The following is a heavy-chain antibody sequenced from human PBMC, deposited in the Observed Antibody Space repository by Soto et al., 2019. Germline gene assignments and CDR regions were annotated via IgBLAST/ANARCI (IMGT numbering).Heavy chain of an antibody. Sequence: QVHLVQSGAEVKKPGSSVKVPCKTSGGTFSDLAFSWVRQAPRQGLEWVGGIIPLFGTPNYAREFQGRVSISADESSNPVYMEWRSLRAEDTAVYYCASERVAEMATGGYFDNWGQGTLVTVAS. CDR2: IIPLFGTP. CDR1: GGTFSDLA. V-gene: IGHV1-69*01. CDR3: ASERVAEMATGGYFDN. D-gene: IGHD5-12*01. J-gene: IGHJ4*02.